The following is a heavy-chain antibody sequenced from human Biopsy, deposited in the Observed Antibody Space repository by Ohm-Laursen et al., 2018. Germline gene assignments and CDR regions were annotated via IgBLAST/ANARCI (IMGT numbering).Heavy chain of an antibody. CDR2: SIPLFNTA. D-gene: IGHD3-22*01. CDR3: ARFPLGAYDDSGSYRAVEHWYFDL. V-gene: IGHV1-69*06. J-gene: IGHJ2*01. Sequence: GASVKVSCKASGGTFTNHAVGWVRQAPGQGLEWVGSSIPLFNTANYADKFQGRVTLTADKSTTTAYMELSSLRSEDTATYYCARFPLGAYDDSGSYRAVEHWYFDLWGRGTLVTVSS. CDR1: GGTFTNHA.